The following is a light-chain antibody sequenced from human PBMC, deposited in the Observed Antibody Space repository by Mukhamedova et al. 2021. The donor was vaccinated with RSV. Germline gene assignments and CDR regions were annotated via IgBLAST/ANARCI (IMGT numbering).Light chain of an antibody. CDR2: EDK. J-gene: IGLJ2*01. V-gene: IGLV3-1*01. CDR3: QTWDNSTAI. CDR1: GDKF. Sequence: GDKFACWYQHKPGQSPVVLIYEDKKRPSGIPERFSGSNSGNTATLTISGTQAMDEADYYCQTWDNSTAIFGGGTKLTGL.